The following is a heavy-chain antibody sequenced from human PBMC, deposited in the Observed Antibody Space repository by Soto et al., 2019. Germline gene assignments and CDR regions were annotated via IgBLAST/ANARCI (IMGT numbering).Heavy chain of an antibody. D-gene: IGHD3-3*01. V-gene: IGHV1-3*01. CDR1: GYSFTSYG. J-gene: IGHJ5*02. CDR3: ARDSEFSPNWFDP. CDR2: IDVPNDNT. Sequence: GASVKVSCKASGYSFTSYGVHWVRQAPGQRLEWMGYIDVPNDNTKSSQRLQGRVTLTMDTSASTAYMELSSLRSEDTAVYYCARDSEFSPNWFDPWGQGTLVTVS.